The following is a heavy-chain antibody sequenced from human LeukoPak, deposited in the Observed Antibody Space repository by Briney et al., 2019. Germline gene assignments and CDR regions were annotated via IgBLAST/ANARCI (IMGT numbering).Heavy chain of an antibody. CDR2: ITDNSDYL. CDR3: ARGLPAPVEPTDY. CDR1: GFTFSSYS. Sequence: PGGSLRLSCAASGFTFSSYSMNWVRQAPGKGLEWVSGITDNSDYLYYADSMKGRFTISRDNAKNSLYLQMNSLRAEDTAVYYCARGLPAPVEPTDYWGQGTLVTVSS. D-gene: IGHD2-2*01. V-gene: IGHV3-21*01. J-gene: IGHJ4*02.